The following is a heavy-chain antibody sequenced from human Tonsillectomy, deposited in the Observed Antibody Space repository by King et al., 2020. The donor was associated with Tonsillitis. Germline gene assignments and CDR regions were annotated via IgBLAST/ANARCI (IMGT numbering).Heavy chain of an antibody. CDR1: GYTFTGYY. D-gene: IGHD6-13*01. Sequence: VQLVQSGAEVKKPGASVKVSCKASGYTFTGYYMHRVRQAPGQGLEWMGWMNPNSGGTNYAQKFQGRVTMTRDTSLSTAYMVLSRLRSDDTAVYYCAREPYSSSWDDAFDIWGQGTMFTVSS. CDR2: MNPNSGGT. CDR3: AREPYSSSWDDAFDI. V-gene: IGHV1-2*02. J-gene: IGHJ3*02.